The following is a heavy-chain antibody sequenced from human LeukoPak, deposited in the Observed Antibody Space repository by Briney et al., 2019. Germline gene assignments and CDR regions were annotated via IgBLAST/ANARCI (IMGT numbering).Heavy chain of an antibody. CDR3: ARDGITMVPWLVYMDV. CDR2: IKQDGSEK. D-gene: IGHD3-10*01. Sequence: GGSLRLSCAASGFTFSSYWMSWVRQAPGKGLEWVANIKQDGSEKYYVDSVKGRFTISRDNAKNSLYLQMNSLRAEDTAVYYCARDGITMVPWLVYMDVWGNGTTVTVSS. CDR1: GFTFSSYW. V-gene: IGHV3-7*01. J-gene: IGHJ6*03.